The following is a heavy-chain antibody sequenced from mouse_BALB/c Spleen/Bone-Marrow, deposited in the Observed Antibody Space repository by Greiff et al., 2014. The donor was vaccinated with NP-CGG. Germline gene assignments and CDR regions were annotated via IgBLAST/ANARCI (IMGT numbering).Heavy chain of an antibody. CDR1: GYSITSGYS. CDR2: IHYSGRT. V-gene: IGHV3-1*02. Sequence: VQLQQSGPDLVKPSQSLSLTCTVTGYSITSGYSWHWIRQFPGNKLEWMGYIHYSGRTNYNPSLKSRISITRETSKNPFFLQLNSVTTEDTATYYCTRDDYDVMDYWGQGTSVTVSS. J-gene: IGHJ4*01. CDR3: TRDDYDVMDY.